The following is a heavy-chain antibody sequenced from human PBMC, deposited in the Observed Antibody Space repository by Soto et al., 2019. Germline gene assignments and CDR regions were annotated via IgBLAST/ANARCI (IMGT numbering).Heavy chain of an antibody. V-gene: IGHV3-33*01. CDR2: IWYDGSNK. CDR1: GFTFSSYG. J-gene: IGHJ3*02. Sequence: QVQLVESGGGVVQPGRSLRLSCAASGFTFSSYGMHWVRQAPGKGLEWVAVIWYDGSNKYYADSVKGRFTISRDNSKNTLNLQRNSLRAEDTAVYYCAREALVDTAMDTTGVDAFDIWGQGTMVTVSS. D-gene: IGHD5-18*01. CDR3: AREALVDTAMDTTGVDAFDI.